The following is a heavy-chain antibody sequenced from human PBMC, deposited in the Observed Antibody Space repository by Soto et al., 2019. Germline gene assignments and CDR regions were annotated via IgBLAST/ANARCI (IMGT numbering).Heavy chain of an antibody. CDR3: ARKHTMVRGVAWGPDNYYMDV. CDR1: GGSFSGYY. D-gene: IGHD3-10*01. V-gene: IGHV4-34*01. CDR2: INHSGST. J-gene: IGHJ6*03. Sequence: SETLSLTCAVYGGSFSGYYWSWIRQPPGKGLEWIGEINHSGSTNYNPSLKSRVTISVDTSKNQFSLKLSSVTAADTAVYYCARKHTMVRGVAWGPDNYYMDVWGKGTTVTVSS.